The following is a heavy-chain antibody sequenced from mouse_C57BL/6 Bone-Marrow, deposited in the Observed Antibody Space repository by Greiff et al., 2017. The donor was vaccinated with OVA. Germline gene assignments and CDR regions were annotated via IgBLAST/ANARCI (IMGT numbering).Heavy chain of an antibody. V-gene: IGHV1-69*01. D-gene: IGHD2-1*01. CDR3: ARWGNSYFDY. CDR2: IDPSDSYT. Sequence: VQLQQPGAELVMPGASVKLSCKASGYTFTSYWMHWVKQRPGQGLEWIGEIDPSDSYTNYNQKFKGKSTLTVDKSSSTAYMQLSSLTSEDSAVYYCARWGNSYFDYWGQGTTLTVSS. CDR1: GYTFTSYW. J-gene: IGHJ2*01.